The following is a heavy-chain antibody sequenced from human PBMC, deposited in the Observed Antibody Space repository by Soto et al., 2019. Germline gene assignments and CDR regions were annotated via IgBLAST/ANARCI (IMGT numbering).Heavy chain of an antibody. J-gene: IGHJ6*02. Sequence: SETLSLTCTVSGGSISGYYWTWIRQPAGKGLEWIGRKHTSGTTNYNPSLKSRVTTSIDTSTNQFSLNLSSVTAADTAVHYCARGGEFYVLDVWGQGTTVTVSS. V-gene: IGHV4-4*07. CDR3: ARGGEFYVLDV. CDR1: GGSISGYY. CDR2: KHTSGTT. D-gene: IGHD3-16*01.